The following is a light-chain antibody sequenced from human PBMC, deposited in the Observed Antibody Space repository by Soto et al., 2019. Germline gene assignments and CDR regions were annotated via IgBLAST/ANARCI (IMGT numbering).Light chain of an antibody. Sequence: PGERATLSCRASESISSHYIAWYQHKPGQAPRLLIFGASTRATGIPDRFSGSWSGTDFTLTISRLEPEDFEMYYCQNFGDSPFTFGPGTKVDIK. CDR2: GAS. CDR3: QNFGDSPFT. V-gene: IGKV3-20*01. CDR1: ESISSHY. J-gene: IGKJ3*01.